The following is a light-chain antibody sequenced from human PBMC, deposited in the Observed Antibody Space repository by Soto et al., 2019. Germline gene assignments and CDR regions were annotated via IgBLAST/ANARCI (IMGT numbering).Light chain of an antibody. V-gene: IGKV3D-11*01. J-gene: IGKJ2*01. CDR2: DAS. CDR3: QQRSNWHPDT. CDR1: QGVSSY. Sequence: EIVLTQSPATLSLSPGERATLSCRASQGVSSYLAWYQQKPGQAPMLLIYDASNRATGIPARFSGSGPGTDFTLTISSLEPEDFAVYYCQQRSNWHPDTFGQGTKLEIK.